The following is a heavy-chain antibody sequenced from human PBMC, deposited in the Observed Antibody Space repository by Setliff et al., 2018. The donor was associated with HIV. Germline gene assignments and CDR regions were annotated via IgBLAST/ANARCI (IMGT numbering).Heavy chain of an antibody. CDR1: GFTFNGYS. CDR2: IYSDGSS. Sequence: GESLKISCTVSGFTFNGYSMNWVRQAPGKGLEWVSVIYSDGSSYYADSVKGRFTISRDNAKNSLYLQMNSLRAEDTAVYYCARGGGREMATTYYYYYGMDVWGQGTTVTVSS. V-gene: IGHV3-66*01. J-gene: IGHJ6*02. CDR3: ARGGGREMATTYYYYYGMDV. D-gene: IGHD5-12*01.